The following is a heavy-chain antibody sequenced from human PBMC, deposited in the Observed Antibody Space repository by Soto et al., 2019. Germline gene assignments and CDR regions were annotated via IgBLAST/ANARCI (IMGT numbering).Heavy chain of an antibody. J-gene: IGHJ4*02. CDR2: IYPCDSDT. CDR3: ARNSDFVVVVAAIDD. CDR1: GYRFTSYL. Sequence: ESLKISSKGSGYRFTSYLIGWVRQMPGKGLEWMGIIYPCDSDTRYSPSFQGQVTISADKSTSTAYLQWSSLKASDTAMYYCARNSDFVVVVAAIDDWGQGTLVTVSS. D-gene: IGHD2-15*01. V-gene: IGHV5-51*01.